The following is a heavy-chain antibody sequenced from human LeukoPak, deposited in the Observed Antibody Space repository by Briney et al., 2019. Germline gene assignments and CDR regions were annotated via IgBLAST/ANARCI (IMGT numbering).Heavy chain of an antibody. J-gene: IGHJ6*03. D-gene: IGHD2-2*01. Sequence: GGSLRLSCAASGFTFSSYSVNWVREAPGKGLEWVSSISSSGSYIYYADSVKGRFTISRDNAKNSLYLQMNSLRAEDTAVYYCARRDIVVVPAASDYYYYMDVWGKGTTVTVSS. CDR2: ISSSGSYI. V-gene: IGHV3-21*01. CDR3: ARRDIVVVPAASDYYYYMDV. CDR1: GFTFSSYS.